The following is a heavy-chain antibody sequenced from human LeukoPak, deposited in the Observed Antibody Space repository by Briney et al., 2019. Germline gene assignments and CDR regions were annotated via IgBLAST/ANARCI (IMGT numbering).Heavy chain of an antibody. CDR2: INPNSGGT. V-gene: IGHV1-2*02. CDR3: ARVGEGGGTLGYCTNGVCYRPYYYCMDV. CDR1: GYTFTGYY. D-gene: IGHD2-8*01. Sequence: VASVKVSCKASGYTFTGYYMHWVRQAPGQGLEWMGWINPNSGGTNYAQKFQGRVTMTRDTSISTAYMELSRLRSDDTAVYYCARVGEGGGTLGYCTNGVCYRPYYYCMDVWGKGTTVTVSS. J-gene: IGHJ6*03.